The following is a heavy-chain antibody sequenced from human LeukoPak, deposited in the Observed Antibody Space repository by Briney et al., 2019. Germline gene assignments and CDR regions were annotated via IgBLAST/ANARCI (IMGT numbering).Heavy chain of an antibody. J-gene: IGHJ6*03. D-gene: IGHD3-3*01. CDR1: GFGFGIYG. Sequence: PGGSLRLSCAASGFGFGIYGMHWVRQAPGKGLEWVAFIRYDGSNKYYADSVKGRFTISRDNSKNTLYLQMNSLRAEDTAVYYCAKDGARYDFWSGYQPTGNYYMDVWGKGTTVTVSS. CDR2: IRYDGSNK. V-gene: IGHV3-30*02. CDR3: AKDGARYDFWSGYQPTGNYYMDV.